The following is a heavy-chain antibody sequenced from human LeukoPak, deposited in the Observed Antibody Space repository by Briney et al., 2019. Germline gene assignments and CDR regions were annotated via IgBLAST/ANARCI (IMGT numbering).Heavy chain of an antibody. J-gene: IGHJ1*01. V-gene: IGHV3-74*01. CDR1: GFTFSSYW. Sequence: PGGSLRLSCAASGFTFSSYWMHWVRQAAGKGLVWVSRIKSDGSTNYADSVKGRFTISRDNAKNTLSLQMNSLRAEDTGVYYCARAPSEIGGYYPEYFRHWGQGTLVTVSS. CDR2: IKSDGST. CDR3: ARAPSEIGGYYPEYFRH. D-gene: IGHD3-22*01.